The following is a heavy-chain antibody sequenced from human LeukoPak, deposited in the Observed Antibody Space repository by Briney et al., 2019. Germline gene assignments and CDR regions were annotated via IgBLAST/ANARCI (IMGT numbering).Heavy chain of an antibody. Sequence: GASVKVSCKASGYTFTGYYVHWVRQAPGQGLEWMGWINPNSGGTNYAQKFQGRVTMTRDTSISTAYMELSRLRSDDTAVYYCAREAGDYYYGMDVWGQGTTVTVSS. CDR2: INPNSGGT. J-gene: IGHJ6*02. CDR3: AREAGDYYYGMDV. CDR1: GYTFTGYY. D-gene: IGHD6-25*01. V-gene: IGHV1-2*02.